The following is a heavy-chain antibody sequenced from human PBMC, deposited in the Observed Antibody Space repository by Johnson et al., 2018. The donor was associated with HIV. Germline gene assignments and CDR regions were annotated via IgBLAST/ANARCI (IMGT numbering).Heavy chain of an antibody. CDR3: AKGDKMATITSRYDAFDL. CDR1: GFTFSDYY. Sequence: QVQLVESGGGLVKPGGSLRLSCAASGFTFSDYYMRWIRQAPGKGLEWVSYISSSGSTIYYADSVKRRFTISRDNSKNTLYLQMNSLRAEDTAVYYCAKGDKMATITSRYDAFDLWGQGTMVIVSS. J-gene: IGHJ3*01. D-gene: IGHD5-24*01. V-gene: IGHV3-11*04. CDR2: ISSSGSTI.